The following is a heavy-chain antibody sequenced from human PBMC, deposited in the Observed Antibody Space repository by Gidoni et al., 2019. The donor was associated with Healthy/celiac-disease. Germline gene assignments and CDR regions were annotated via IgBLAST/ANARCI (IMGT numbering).Heavy chain of an antibody. CDR1: GFTFSIYA. J-gene: IGHJ2*01. V-gene: IGHV3-23*01. CDR3: AKGGTTVVTPGYWYFDL. Sequence: EVKLLESGGGLVQPGGSLRLSCAASGFTFSIYAMSWVRQAPGKGLELVSAISGSGGSTYYSDSVKGRFTISRDNAKNTLYLQMNSLRAEDTAVYYCAKGGTTVVTPGYWYFDLWGRGTLVTVSS. CDR2: ISGSGGST. D-gene: IGHD4-17*01.